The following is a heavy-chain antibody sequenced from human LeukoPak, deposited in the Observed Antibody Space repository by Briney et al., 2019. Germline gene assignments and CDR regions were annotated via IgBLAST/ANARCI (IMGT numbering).Heavy chain of an antibody. Sequence: GGSLRLSCAASGFTFSSYAMSWVRQAAGKGLEWVSHISGSGGSTYYADSVKGRFTISRDNSKNMLYLQMNSLRAEDTAVYHCAKDLSYGMDVWGQGTTVTVSS. CDR2: ISGSGGST. J-gene: IGHJ6*02. V-gene: IGHV3-23*01. CDR3: AKDLSYGMDV. CDR1: GFTFSSYA.